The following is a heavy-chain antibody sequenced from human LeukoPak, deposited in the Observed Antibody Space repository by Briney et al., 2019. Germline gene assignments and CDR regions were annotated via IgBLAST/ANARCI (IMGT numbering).Heavy chain of an antibody. J-gene: IGHJ5*02. CDR3: ARYGLWSGYFTIHP. D-gene: IGHD3-3*01. CDR2: INTDGSST. Sequence: QAGGSLRLSCAASGFTFSSYWMHWVRQAPGKGLVWVSRINTDGSSTSYADSVKGRFTISRDNAKNTLYLQMNSLRAEDTAVYYCARYGLWSGYFTIHPWGQGTLVTVSS. CDR1: GFTFSSYW. V-gene: IGHV3-74*01.